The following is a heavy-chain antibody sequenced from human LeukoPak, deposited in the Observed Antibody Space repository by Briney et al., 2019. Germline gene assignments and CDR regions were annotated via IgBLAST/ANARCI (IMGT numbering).Heavy chain of an antibody. CDR1: GYTFTSHG. Sequence: GASVKVSCKASGYTFTSHGISWVRQAPGQGLEWMGWISTDNGNTKYAQKLQGRVTMTTDTSTRTAYMELRSLRSDDTAVYYCAGEAVEYCSGGSCYGGIDYWGQGTLVTVSS. CDR3: AGEAVEYCSGGSCYGGIDY. J-gene: IGHJ4*02. V-gene: IGHV1-18*01. CDR2: ISTDNGNT. D-gene: IGHD2-15*01.